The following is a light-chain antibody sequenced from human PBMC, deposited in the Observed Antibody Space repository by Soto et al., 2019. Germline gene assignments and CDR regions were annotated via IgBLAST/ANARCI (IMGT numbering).Light chain of an antibody. J-gene: IGKJ3*01. Sequence: EIVLTQSPATLSLSPGERATLSCRASQSVSSNYLAWYQQRPGQAPRLLIFGASYRATGIPDRFSGSGSGTDFILTISSMEPEAFAVYYCQHYSSSPPEFTFGPGTKVDSK. CDR2: GAS. V-gene: IGKV3-20*01. CDR3: QHYSSSPPEFT. CDR1: QSVSSNY.